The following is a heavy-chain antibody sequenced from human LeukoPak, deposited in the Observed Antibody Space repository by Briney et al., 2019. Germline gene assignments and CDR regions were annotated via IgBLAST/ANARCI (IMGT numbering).Heavy chain of an antibody. CDR1: GFTFSTYW. D-gene: IGHD2-2*02. CDR2: IKRDGSEK. Sequence: GSLRLSCAASGFTFSTYWMSWVRQAPGKGLECVANIKRDGSEKYYVDSVKGRFTIFRDDAKSSLYLQMNSLRAEDTAVYFCARVYTGNRWHFDYWGQGTLVTVSS. V-gene: IGHV3-7*03. CDR3: ARVYTGNRWHFDY. J-gene: IGHJ4*02.